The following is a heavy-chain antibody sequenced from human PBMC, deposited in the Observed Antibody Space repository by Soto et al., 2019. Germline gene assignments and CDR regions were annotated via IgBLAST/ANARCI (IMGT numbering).Heavy chain of an antibody. CDR2: IYYSVST. CDR3: ARQVSNYYYMDV. V-gene: IGHV4-39*01. Sequence: SATLSLTCTVSGGSISSSSYYWGWIRQPPGKGLEWIGSIYYSVSTYYNPSLKSRVTISVDTSKNQFSLKLSSVTASVTAVYYCARQVSNYYYMDVWGKGTTVTVSS. CDR1: GGSISSSSYY. J-gene: IGHJ6*03.